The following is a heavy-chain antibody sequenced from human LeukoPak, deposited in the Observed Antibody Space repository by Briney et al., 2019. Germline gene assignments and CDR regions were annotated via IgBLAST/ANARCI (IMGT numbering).Heavy chain of an antibody. CDR1: GGSFSGYY. D-gene: IGHD6-13*01. J-gene: IGHJ5*02. CDR2: INHSGST. CDR3: ARQVRIAAAGTGWFDP. V-gene: IGHV4-34*01. Sequence: SETLSLTCAVYGGSFSGYYWSWIRQPPGKGLEWIGEINHSGSTNYNPSLKSRVTISVDTSKNQFSLKLSSVTAADTAVYYCARQVRIAAAGTGWFDPWGQGTLVTVSS.